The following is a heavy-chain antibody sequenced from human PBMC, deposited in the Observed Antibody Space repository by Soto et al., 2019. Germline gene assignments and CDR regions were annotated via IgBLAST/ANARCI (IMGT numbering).Heavy chain of an antibody. J-gene: IGHJ6*02. CDR1: GFTFSSYA. CDR3: ARDYYGSGSYKSRAMDV. V-gene: IGHV3-30-3*01. D-gene: IGHD3-10*01. CDR2: ISYDGSNR. Sequence: PGGSLRLSCAASGFTFSSYAMHWVRQAPGKGLEWVAVISYDGSNRYYADPVKGRFTISRDNSKNTPYLQMNSLRAEDTAVYYCARDYYGSGSYKSRAMDVWGQGTTVTVSS.